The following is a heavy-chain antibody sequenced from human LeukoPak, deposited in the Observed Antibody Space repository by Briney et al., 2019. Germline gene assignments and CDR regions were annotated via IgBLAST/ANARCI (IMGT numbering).Heavy chain of an antibody. V-gene: IGHV4-39*01. CDR2: IYYSGST. D-gene: IGHD1-26*01. Sequence: SSETLSLTCTVSGGSISSSSYYWGWIRQPPGKGLEWIGSIYYSGSTYYNPSLKSRVTISVDTSKNQFSLKLSSVTAADTAVYYCARPGGSYYSDAFDIWGQGTMVTVSS. J-gene: IGHJ3*02. CDR1: GGSISSSSYY. CDR3: ARPGGSYYSDAFDI.